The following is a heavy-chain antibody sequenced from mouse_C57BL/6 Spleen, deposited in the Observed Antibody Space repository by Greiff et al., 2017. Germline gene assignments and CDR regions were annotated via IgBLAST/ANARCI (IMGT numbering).Heavy chain of an antibody. J-gene: IGHJ2*01. Sequence: EVMLVESGEGLVKPGGSLKLSCAASGFTFSSYAMSWVRQTPEKRLEWVAYISSGGDYIYYADTVKGRFTISRDNARNTLYLQMSSLKSEDTAMYYCTREYYGSSYDYWGQGTTLTVSS. CDR1: GFTFSSYA. CDR2: ISSGGDYI. CDR3: TREYYGSSYDY. V-gene: IGHV5-9-1*02. D-gene: IGHD1-1*01.